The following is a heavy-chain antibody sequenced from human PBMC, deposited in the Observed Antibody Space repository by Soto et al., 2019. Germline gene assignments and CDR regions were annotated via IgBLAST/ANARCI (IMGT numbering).Heavy chain of an antibody. D-gene: IGHD3-3*01. CDR3: ARRIFGVENAFDI. Sequence: SETLSLTCAVYGGSFSGYYWSWIRQPPGKGLEWIGEINHSGSTNYNPSLKSRVTISVDTSKNQFSLKLSFVTAADTAVYYCARRIFGVENAFDIWGQGTMVTVSS. V-gene: IGHV4-34*01. CDR1: GGSFSGYY. J-gene: IGHJ3*02. CDR2: INHSGST.